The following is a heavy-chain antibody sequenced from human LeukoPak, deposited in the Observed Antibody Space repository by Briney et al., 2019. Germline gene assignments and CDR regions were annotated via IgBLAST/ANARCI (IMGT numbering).Heavy chain of an antibody. V-gene: IGHV4-4*02. CDR3: ARTYDSSGYYPLWYFDL. J-gene: IGHJ2*01. CDR1: GGSISSSNW. Sequence: SGTLSLTCAVSGGSISSSNWWSWVRQPPGKGLEWIGEIYHSGSTNYNPSLKSRVTISVDKSKNQFSLKLSSVTAADPAVYYCARTYDSSGYYPLWYFDLWGRGTLVTVSS. CDR2: IYHSGST. D-gene: IGHD3-22*01.